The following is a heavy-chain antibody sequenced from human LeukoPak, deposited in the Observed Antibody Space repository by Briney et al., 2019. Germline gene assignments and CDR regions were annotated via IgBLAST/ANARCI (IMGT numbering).Heavy chain of an antibody. Sequence: GGSLRLSCAASGFTFSSYSMNWVRQAPGKGLEWVSSISSSSSYIYYADSVKGRFTISRDNAKNSLYLQMNSLRAEDTAVYYCARDSRYYDINMSFDYWGQGTLVTVSS. J-gene: IGHJ4*02. CDR2: ISSSSSYI. CDR1: GFTFSSYS. V-gene: IGHV3-21*01. CDR3: ARDSRYYDINMSFDY. D-gene: IGHD3-9*01.